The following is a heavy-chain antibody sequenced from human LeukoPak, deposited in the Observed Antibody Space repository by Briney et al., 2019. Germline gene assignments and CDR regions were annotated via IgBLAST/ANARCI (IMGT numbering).Heavy chain of an antibody. J-gene: IGHJ4*02. V-gene: IGHV4-59*01. CDR3: ARARFGDKYSDY. CDR1: GGSISSYY. Sequence: PSETLSLTCTVSGGSISSYYWSWIRQPPGKGLEWIGYIYYSGSTNYNPSLKSRVTISVDTSKNQFSLKLSSVTAADTAVYYCARARFGDKYSDYWGQGTLVTVSS. D-gene: IGHD3-10*01. CDR2: IYYSGST.